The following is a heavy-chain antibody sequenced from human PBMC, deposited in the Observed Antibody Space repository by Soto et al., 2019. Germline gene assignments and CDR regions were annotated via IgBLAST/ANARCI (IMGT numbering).Heavy chain of an antibody. D-gene: IGHD5-12*01. CDR3: ARDAINSGYDRPRGMDV. J-gene: IGHJ6*02. V-gene: IGHV6-1*01. CDR2: TYYRSKWYN. Sequence: SQTLSLTCVISGDSVSSNSAAWNWIRQSPSRGLEWLGRTYYRSKWYNDYAVSVKSRITINPDTSKNQFSLQLNSVTPEDTAVYYCARDAINSGYDRPRGMDVWSQGTTVTVSS. CDR1: GDSVSSNSAA.